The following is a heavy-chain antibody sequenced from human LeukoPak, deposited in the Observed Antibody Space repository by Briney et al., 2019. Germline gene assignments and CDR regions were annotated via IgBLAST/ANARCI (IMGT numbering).Heavy chain of an antibody. V-gene: IGHV4-59*01. Sequence: SETLSLTCTVSGGSISGYYWSWIRQPPGKGLEWIGYVYGSGYTNYNPSLKSRVTMSIDTSKNHFSLKLTSVTAADTATYYCARETSLAGFASGLGFNYWGQGILVTVSS. CDR3: ARETSLAGFASGLGFNY. D-gene: IGHD6-19*01. CDR1: GGSISGYY. CDR2: VYGSGYT. J-gene: IGHJ4*02.